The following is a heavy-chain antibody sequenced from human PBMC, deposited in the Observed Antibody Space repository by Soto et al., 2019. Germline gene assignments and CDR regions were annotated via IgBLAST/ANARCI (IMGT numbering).Heavy chain of an antibody. CDR1: GFTFSSYS. CDR3: ARDNHYGDYAWFDP. V-gene: IGHV3-21*01. CDR2: ISSSSSYI. Sequence: GGSLRLSCAASGFTFSSYSMNWVRQAPGKGLEWVSSISSSSSYIYYADSVKGRFTISRDNAKNSLYLQMNSLRAEDTAVYYCARDNHYGDYAWFDPWGQGTLVTVSS. D-gene: IGHD4-17*01. J-gene: IGHJ5*02.